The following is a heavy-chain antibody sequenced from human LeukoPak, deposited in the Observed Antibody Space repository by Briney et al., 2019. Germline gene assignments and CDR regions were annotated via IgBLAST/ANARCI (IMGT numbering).Heavy chain of an antibody. CDR1: GITLSNYG. J-gene: IGHJ4*02. CDR3: ARGTAGGVINWGIDY. D-gene: IGHD3-16*02. Sequence: GGSLRLSCAVSGITLSNYGMSWVRQAPGKGLEWVAGISDSGGSTNYADSVKGRFTISRDNPKNTLYLQMNSLRAEDMAVYYCARGTAGGVINWGIDYWGQGTLVTVSS. V-gene: IGHV3-23*01. CDR2: ISDSGGST.